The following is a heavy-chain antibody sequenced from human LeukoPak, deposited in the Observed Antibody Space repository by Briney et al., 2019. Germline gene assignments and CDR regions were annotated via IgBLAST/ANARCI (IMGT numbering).Heavy chain of an antibody. J-gene: IGHJ5*02. V-gene: IGHV1-18*01. CDR2: ISAYNGNT. CDR3: ARAQVVPAPGDP. D-gene: IGHD2-2*01. Sequence: ASVNVSCKASGYTFTSYGINWVRQAPGQGLEWMGWISAYNGNTKYPQKLQGRVTMTTDTSTSTAYMELRSLRSDDTAVYYCARAQVVPAPGDPWGQGTLVTVSS. CDR1: GYTFTSYG.